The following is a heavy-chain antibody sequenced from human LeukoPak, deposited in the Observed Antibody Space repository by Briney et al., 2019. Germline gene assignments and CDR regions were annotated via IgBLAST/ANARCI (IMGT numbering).Heavy chain of an antibody. D-gene: IGHD2-2*01. J-gene: IGHJ5*02. CDR2: ISGSGGST. V-gene: IGHV3-23*01. CDR3: AKTMWGYCSSTSCYAGNWFDP. Sequence: GGSLRLSCAASGFTFSSYAMSWVRQAPGKGLEWVSAISGSGGSTYYADSVKGRFTISRDNSKNTLYLQMNSLRAEDTAVYYCAKTMWGYCSSTSCYAGNWFDPWGQGTLVTVSS. CDR1: GFTFSSYA.